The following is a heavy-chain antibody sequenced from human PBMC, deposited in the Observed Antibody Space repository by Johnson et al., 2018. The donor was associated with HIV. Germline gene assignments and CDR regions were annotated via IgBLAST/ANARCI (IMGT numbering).Heavy chain of an antibody. CDR3: AKTPWDGFLDAFDI. J-gene: IGHJ3*02. CDR2: IVGSGGST. Sequence: VQLVESGGGLVQPGGSLRLSCAASGFTFRSYAMSWVRQAPGKGLEWVSTIVGSGGSTYYAYSVKGRFTISRDNSKNTLYLQMNSLRADDTAIYYCAKTPWDGFLDAFDIWGQGTMVTVSS. D-gene: IGHD1-26*01. V-gene: IGHV3-23*04. CDR1: GFTFRSYA.